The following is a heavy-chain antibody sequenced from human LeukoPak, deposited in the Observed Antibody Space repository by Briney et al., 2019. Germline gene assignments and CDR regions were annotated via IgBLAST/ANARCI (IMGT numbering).Heavy chain of an antibody. CDR3: ARKTPAAGDY. D-gene: IGHD6-13*01. CDR1: GYTFTGYY. V-gene: IGHV1-2*06. CDR2: INPNSGGT. Sequence: ASVKVSCKASGYTFTGYYMHWVRQAPGQGLEWMGRINPNSGGTNYAQKFQGRVTMTRDTSTSTVYMELSSLRSEDTAVFYCARKTPAAGDYWGQGTLVTVSS. J-gene: IGHJ4*02.